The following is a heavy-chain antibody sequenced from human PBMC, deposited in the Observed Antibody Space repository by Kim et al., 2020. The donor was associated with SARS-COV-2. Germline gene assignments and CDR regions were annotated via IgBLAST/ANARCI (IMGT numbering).Heavy chain of an antibody. CDR2: IKSKTDGGTT. CDR1: GFTFSNAW. Sequence: GGSLRLSCAASGFTFSNAWMSWVRQAPGKGLEWVGRIKSKTDGGTTDYATPVKGRFTISRDDSKNTLYLQMNSLKTEDTAVYYCTTAYIVRSCMDVWGQGTTVTVSS. D-gene: IGHD1-1*01. V-gene: IGHV3-15*01. J-gene: IGHJ6*02. CDR3: TTAYIVRSCMDV.